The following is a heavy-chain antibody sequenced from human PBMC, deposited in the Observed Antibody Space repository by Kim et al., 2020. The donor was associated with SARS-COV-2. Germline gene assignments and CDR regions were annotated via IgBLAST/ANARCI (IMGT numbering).Heavy chain of an antibody. J-gene: IGHJ6*02. D-gene: IGHD2-2*01. CDR3: ARVRQRFSYCSSTSCYDAPPGGWYYYGMDV. V-gene: IGHV4-34*01. CDR2: INHSGST. Sequence: SETLSLTCAVYGGSFSGYYWSWIRQPPGKGLEWIGEINHSGSTNYNPSLKSRVTISVDTSKNQFSLKLSSVTAADTAVYYCARVRQRFSYCSSTSCYDAPPGGWYYYGMDVWGQGTTVTVSS. CDR1: GGSFSGYY.